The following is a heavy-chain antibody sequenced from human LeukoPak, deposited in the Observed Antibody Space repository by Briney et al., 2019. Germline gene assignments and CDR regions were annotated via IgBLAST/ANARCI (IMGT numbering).Heavy chain of an antibody. CDR1: GGSISKSSYY. Sequence: SETLSLTCTVSGGSISKSSYYWGWIRQPPGKGLEWIGSTYYSGSTYYNPSLKSRVTIFVDTSKSQFSLNLSSVTAADTAVCCCARVGNYDSSGYYYDYWGQGTLVTVSS. J-gene: IGHJ4*02. CDR2: TYYSGST. CDR3: ARVGNYDSSGYYYDY. V-gene: IGHV4-39*01. D-gene: IGHD3-22*01.